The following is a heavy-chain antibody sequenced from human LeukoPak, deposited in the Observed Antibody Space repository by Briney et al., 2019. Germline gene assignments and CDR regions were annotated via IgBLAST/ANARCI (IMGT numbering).Heavy chain of an antibody. Sequence: ASVKVSCKASGYTFTGYNMHWVRQAPGQGLEWMGWINPNSGGTNYAQKFQGRVTMTRDTSISTAYMELSRLRSDDTAVYYCARDGDSSGWTRDYYYMDVWGKGTTVTVSS. CDR2: INPNSGGT. V-gene: IGHV1-2*02. J-gene: IGHJ6*03. CDR3: ARDGDSSGWTRDYYYMDV. CDR1: GYTFTGYN. D-gene: IGHD6-19*01.